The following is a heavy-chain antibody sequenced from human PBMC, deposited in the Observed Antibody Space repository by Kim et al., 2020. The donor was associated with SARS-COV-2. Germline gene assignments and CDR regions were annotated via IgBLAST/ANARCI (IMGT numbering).Heavy chain of an antibody. D-gene: IGHD6-13*01. CDR3: ARDPAIAAAGSGYVDY. Sequence: SVKGRFTISRDNAKNSLYLQMNSLRAEDTAVYYCARDPAIAAAGSGYVDYRGQGTLFTVSS. V-gene: IGHV3-21*01. J-gene: IGHJ4*02.